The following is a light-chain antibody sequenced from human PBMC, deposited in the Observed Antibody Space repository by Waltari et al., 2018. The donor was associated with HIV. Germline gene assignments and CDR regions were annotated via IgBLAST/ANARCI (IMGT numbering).Light chain of an antibody. Sequence: GGYNYVSWYQHHPGKAPKFMIYDVSNRPSGVSNRFSGSKSGNTASLTISGLQAEDEADYYCSSYTSSSTWVFGGGTKLTVL. CDR1: GGYNY. CDR3: SSYTSSSTWV. V-gene: IGLV2-14*03. CDR2: DVS. J-gene: IGLJ3*02.